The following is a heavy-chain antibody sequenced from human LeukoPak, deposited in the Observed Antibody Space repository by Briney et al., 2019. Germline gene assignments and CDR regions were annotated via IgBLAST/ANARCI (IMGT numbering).Heavy chain of an antibody. V-gene: IGHV4-38-2*02. D-gene: IGHD6-19*01. CDR1: GYSISSGYY. CDR3: ARDSPYSSGWGEGRYFDL. J-gene: IGHJ2*01. CDR2: IYHSGST. Sequence: PSETLSLTCAVSGYSISSGYYWGWIRQPPGKGLEWIGSIYHSGSTYYNPSLKSRVTISVDTSKNQFSLKLSSVTAADTAVYYCARDSPYSSGWGEGRYFDLWGRGTLVTVSS.